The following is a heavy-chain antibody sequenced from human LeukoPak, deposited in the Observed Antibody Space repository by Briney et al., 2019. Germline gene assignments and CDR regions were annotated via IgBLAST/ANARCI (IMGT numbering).Heavy chain of an antibody. J-gene: IGHJ2*01. CDR3: ARDGWGSGSYYRYFDL. Sequence: SETLSLTCTVSGGSISSYYWSWIRQPPGKGLAWIGYIYYSGSTNYNPSLKSRVTISVDTSKNQYSLKLSSVTAADTAVYYCARDGWGSGSYYRYFDLWGRGTLVTVSS. D-gene: IGHD1-26*01. CDR2: IYYSGST. CDR1: GGSISSYY. V-gene: IGHV4-59*01.